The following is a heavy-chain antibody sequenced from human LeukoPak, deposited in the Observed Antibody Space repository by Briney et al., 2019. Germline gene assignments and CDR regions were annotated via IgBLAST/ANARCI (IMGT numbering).Heavy chain of an antibody. V-gene: IGHV5-51*01. CDR1: GYXFTSYW. D-gene: IGHD1-26*01. J-gene: IGHJ3*02. CDR3: ARDKWELLAFDI. CDR2: IYPGDSDT. Sequence: GGSLKISCNGSGYXFTSYWICWVRQMPGKGLVWMGIIYPGDSDTRYSPSFQGQVTISADKSISTAYLQWSSLKASDTAMYYCARDKWELLAFDIWGQGTMVTVSS.